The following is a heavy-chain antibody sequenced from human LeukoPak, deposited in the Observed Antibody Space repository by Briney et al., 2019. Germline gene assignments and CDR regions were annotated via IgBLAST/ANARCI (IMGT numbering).Heavy chain of an antibody. CDR3: ARDFKFGLDILTGYRIDAFDI. V-gene: IGHV4-39*07. J-gene: IGHJ3*02. Sequence: PSETLSLTCTVSGGSISSSSYYWGWIRQPPGKGLEWIGNIYYSGSTYYNPSLESRVTMSLDTSKNQFSLKLSSVTAADTAVYYCARDFKFGLDILTGYRIDAFDIWGQGTMVTVSS. CDR2: IYYSGST. CDR1: GGSISSSSYY. D-gene: IGHD3-9*01.